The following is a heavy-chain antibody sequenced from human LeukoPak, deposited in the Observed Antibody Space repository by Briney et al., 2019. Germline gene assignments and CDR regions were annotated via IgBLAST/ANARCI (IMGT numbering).Heavy chain of an antibody. CDR2: ISGYNGNT. J-gene: IGHJ4*02. V-gene: IGHV1-18*01. CDR1: GYTFTTYG. D-gene: IGHD5-18*01. CDR3: ARGPYHEIVRGYGSAMGH. Sequence: ASVKVSCKASGYTFTTYGNSWVRQAPGQGLEWMGWISGYNGNTEYAQKFQGRVTMTRDTPTTTAYMELRTLRSDDTAVYYCARGPYHEIVRGYGSAMGHWGQGTLVTVSS.